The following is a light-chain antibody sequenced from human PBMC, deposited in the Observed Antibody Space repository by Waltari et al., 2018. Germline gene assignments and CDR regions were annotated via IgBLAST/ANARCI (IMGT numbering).Light chain of an antibody. CDR3: QQYGTSPPLT. CDR2: GAS. Sequence: EIVLTQSPGTLSLSPGERATLSCRASQSVSSSYLAWYQQKPGQAPTLLIYGASSRAAGILDRFSGSGSGTDFTLTISRLEPEDFAVYYCQQYGTSPPLTFGGGTKVEIK. V-gene: IGKV3-20*01. J-gene: IGKJ4*01. CDR1: QSVSSSY.